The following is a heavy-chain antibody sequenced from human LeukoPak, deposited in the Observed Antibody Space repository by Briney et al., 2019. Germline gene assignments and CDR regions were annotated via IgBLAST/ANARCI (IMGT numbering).Heavy chain of an antibody. CDR3: RAATRYLDYYYDY. D-gene: IGHD3-22*01. CDR2: IGDSGATT. Sequence: GGSLRLSCAASGFTLSSYAMTWVRQAPGKGLEWVSDIGDSGATTYYADSVKGRFTISRDNSKDTLYLQMSSLRIEDTAIYYCRAATRYLDYYYDYWGQGTLVTVSS. V-gene: IGHV3-23*01. J-gene: IGHJ4*02. CDR1: GFTLSSYA.